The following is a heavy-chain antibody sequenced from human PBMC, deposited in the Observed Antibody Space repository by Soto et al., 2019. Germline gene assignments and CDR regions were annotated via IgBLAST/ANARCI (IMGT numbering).Heavy chain of an antibody. D-gene: IGHD6-13*01. CDR2: ISYDGSNK. V-gene: IGHV3-30*18. Sequence: LSLTCAASGFTFSSYGMHWVRQAPGKGLEWVAIISYDGSNKYYADSVKGRFTISRDNSKNTLYLQMNSLRAEDTAVYYCAKPQSHSSSWYNYWGQGTLVTVSS. CDR3: AKPQSHSSSWYNY. J-gene: IGHJ4*02. CDR1: GFTFSSYG.